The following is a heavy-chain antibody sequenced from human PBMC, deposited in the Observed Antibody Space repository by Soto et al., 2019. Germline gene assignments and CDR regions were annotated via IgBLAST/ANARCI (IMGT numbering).Heavy chain of an antibody. CDR2: IQSKTDGGTT. D-gene: IGHD3-3*01. J-gene: IGHJ4*02. V-gene: IGHV3-15*01. CDR3: TTGPVWSGYYTPFDY. Sequence: GGSLRLSCAASGFTFSNAWMSWVRQAPGKGLEWVGRIQSKTDGGTTDNAAPEKGRFTISRDDSKNTLYPQMNSLKTEDTAVYYCTTGPVWSGYYTPFDYWGQGTLVTVSS. CDR1: GFTFSNAW.